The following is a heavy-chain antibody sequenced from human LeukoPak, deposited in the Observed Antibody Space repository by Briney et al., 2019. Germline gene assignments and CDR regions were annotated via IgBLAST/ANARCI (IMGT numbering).Heavy chain of an antibody. CDR2: ISSSSSYI. J-gene: IGHJ3*02. D-gene: IGHD2-2*02. V-gene: IGHV3-21*01. CDR1: GFTFSSYS. Sequence: GGSLRLSCAASGFTFSSYSMNWVRQAPGKGLEWVSSISSSSSYIYYADSVKGRFTISRDNAKNSLYLQMNSLRAEDTAVYYCASTPPKYCSSTSCYTDAFDIWGQGTMVTVSS. CDR3: ASTPPKYCSSTSCYTDAFDI.